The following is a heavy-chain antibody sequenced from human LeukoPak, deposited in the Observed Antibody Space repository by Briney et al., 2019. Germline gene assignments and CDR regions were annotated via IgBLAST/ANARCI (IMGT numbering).Heavy chain of an antibody. CDR2: IKQDGSEK. D-gene: IGHD2-2*02. CDR3: AREVQVYCSSTSCYNLDS. CDR1: GFTFSSYW. J-gene: IGHJ4*02. Sequence: GGSLRLSCAASGFTFSSYWMSWVRQAPGKGLEWVANIKQDGSEKYYVDSVEGRFTISKDNAKNSLYLQMNSLRAEDTAVHYCAREVQVYCSSTSCYNLDSWGQGTLVTVSS. V-gene: IGHV3-7*01.